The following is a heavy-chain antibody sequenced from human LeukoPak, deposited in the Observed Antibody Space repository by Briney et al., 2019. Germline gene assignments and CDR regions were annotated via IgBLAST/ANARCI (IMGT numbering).Heavy chain of an antibody. Sequence: SEALSLTCTVSGGSISSYYWSWIRQPPGKGLEWIGYISDSGSTNYNPSLKSRVTMSVDTSKNQFSLKLSSVTAADPAVYYCARHNYDFWSGNNWFDPWGQGTLVTVSS. CDR1: GGSISSYY. D-gene: IGHD3-3*01. J-gene: IGHJ5*02. CDR3: ARHNYDFWSGNNWFDP. CDR2: ISDSGST. V-gene: IGHV4-59*01.